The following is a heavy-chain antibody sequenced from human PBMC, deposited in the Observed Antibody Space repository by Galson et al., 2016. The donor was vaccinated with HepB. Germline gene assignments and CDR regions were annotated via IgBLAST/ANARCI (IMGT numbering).Heavy chain of an antibody. CDR2: INSDGGST. J-gene: IGHJ6*02. CDR3: VRDDYGDDPVYYYYYGMDV. V-gene: IGHV3-74*01. D-gene: IGHD4-17*01. Sequence: SLRLSCAASGFPFSRYWMHWVRQGPGKGLVWVSRINSDGGSTIYADSVRGRFTISRDNAKNMLYLEMNSLRAEDTALYYCVRDDYGDDPVYYYYYGMDVWGQGTTVSVSS. CDR1: GFPFSRYW.